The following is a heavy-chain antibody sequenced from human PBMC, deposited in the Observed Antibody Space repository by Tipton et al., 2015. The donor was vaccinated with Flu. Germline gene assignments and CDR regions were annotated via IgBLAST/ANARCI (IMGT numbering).Heavy chain of an antibody. D-gene: IGHD2-15*01. CDR2: IKEDGSER. CDR3: TRYCSGGSCYSGDYYYHYGMDV. CDR1: TFTFSRYW. J-gene: IGHJ6*02. Sequence: GSLRLSCAASTFTFSRYWMSWVRQAPGRGLEWVANIKEDGSERSYVDSVKGRFTISRDNAKESLYLQMNSLRAEDTAVYYCTRYCSGGSCYSGDYYYHYGMDVWGQGTTVTVSS. V-gene: IGHV3-7*01.